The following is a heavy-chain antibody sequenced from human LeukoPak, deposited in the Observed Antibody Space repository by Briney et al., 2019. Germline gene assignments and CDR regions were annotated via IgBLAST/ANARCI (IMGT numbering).Heavy chain of an antibody. CDR3: ARRQILGYCSSTSCYGNWFDP. CDR1: GYSLTSYW. D-gene: IGHD2-2*01. V-gene: IGHV5-51*01. CDR2: IYPGDSDT. J-gene: IGHJ5*02. Sequence: GESLKISCKGSGYSLTSYWIGWVRQMPGKGLEWMGIIYPGDSDTRYSPSFQGQVTISADKSISTAYLQWSSLKASDTAMYYCARRQILGYCSSTSCYGNWFDPWGQGTLVTVSS.